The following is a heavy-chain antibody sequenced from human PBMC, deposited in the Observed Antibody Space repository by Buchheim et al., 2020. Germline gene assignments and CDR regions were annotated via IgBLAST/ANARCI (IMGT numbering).Heavy chain of an antibody. CDR3: ARVGDSYGSYYFDY. CDR2: INPSGVST. V-gene: IGHV1-46*03. CDR1: GYTFTSYY. D-gene: IGHD5-18*01. J-gene: IGHJ4*02. Sequence: VQLVQSGAEVKKPGASVKVSFKASGYTFTSYYMHWVRQAPGPGLEFMGIINPSGVSTSSSPKFQGRVTMPRDTSTRPVYMELSSLRSEDTAVYYCARVGDSYGSYYFDYWGQGTL.